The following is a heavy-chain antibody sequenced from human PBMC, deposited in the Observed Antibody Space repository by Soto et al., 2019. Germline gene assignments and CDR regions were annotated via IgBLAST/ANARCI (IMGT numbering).Heavy chain of an antibody. J-gene: IGHJ4*02. Sequence: EVQMVESGGGFVQPGGSLRLSCAASGFTFSDYSMHWVRQAPGKGLEWISYITSTSDTIYYADSVKGRFTVSRDNAEKSLSLEMHSLRAEDTAVYYCARDFLSGPDHWGQGTLVTVSS. V-gene: IGHV3-48*01. CDR3: ARDFLSGPDH. CDR1: GFTFSDYS. D-gene: IGHD3-10*01. CDR2: ITSTSDTI.